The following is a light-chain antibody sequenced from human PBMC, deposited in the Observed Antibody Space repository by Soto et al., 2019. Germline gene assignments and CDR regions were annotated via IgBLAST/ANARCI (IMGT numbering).Light chain of an antibody. CDR1: RIMCSY. Sequence: DIQLTQSPSPLSASVEARVTITCRARRIMCSYLNWYQQKPGKAPKLLIYAASSLHSGVPSRFSGSSSGTDFTLTISSLQPEDFSTYYCQQSYSTPPTFGQGTKLDIK. CDR2: AAS. CDR3: QQSYSTPPT. V-gene: IGKV1-39*01. J-gene: IGKJ2*01.